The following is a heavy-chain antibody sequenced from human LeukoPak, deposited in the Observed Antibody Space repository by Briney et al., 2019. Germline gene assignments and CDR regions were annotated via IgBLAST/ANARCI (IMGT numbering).Heavy chain of an antibody. CDR2: IYYSGST. J-gene: IGHJ6*02. Sequence: PETLSLTCTVSGGSISSYYWSWIRQPPGKGLEWIGYIYYSGSTNYNPSLKSRVTISVDTSKNQFSLKLSSVTAADTAVYYCARQNEGDFWSGYYGMDVWGQGTTVTVSS. CDR1: GGSISSYY. V-gene: IGHV4-59*08. CDR3: ARQNEGDFWSGYYGMDV. D-gene: IGHD3-3*01.